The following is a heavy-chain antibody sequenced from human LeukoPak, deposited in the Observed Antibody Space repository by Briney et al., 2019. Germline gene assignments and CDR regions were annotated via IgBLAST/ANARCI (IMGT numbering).Heavy chain of an antibody. CDR3: ARHRSKWLQSSFDY. CDR2: VYYSGRT. V-gene: IGHV4-39*01. D-gene: IGHD5-24*01. Sequence: SETLSLTCTVSGGSISSSSYYWGWIRQPPGKELQWIASVYYSGRTNYSPSLKSRVTISVDTSEKQFSLQLNSVTAADTAVYYCARHRSKWLQSSFDYWGQGTLVTVSS. CDR1: GGSISSSSYY. J-gene: IGHJ4*02.